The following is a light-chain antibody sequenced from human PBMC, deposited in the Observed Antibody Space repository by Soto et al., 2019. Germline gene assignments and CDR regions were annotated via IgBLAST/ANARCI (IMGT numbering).Light chain of an antibody. CDR1: DSDIGGYNF. V-gene: IGLV2-8*01. CDR3: SSYSGSDNFVV. Sequence: QSALTQPPSASGSPGQSVTISCAGTDSDIGGYNFASWYQQHPGKAPKLMIYEVIKRPSGVPDRFSGSKSGNTASLTVSGLHTEDEAEYYCSSYSGSDNFVVFGGGTKVTVL. J-gene: IGLJ3*02. CDR2: EVI.